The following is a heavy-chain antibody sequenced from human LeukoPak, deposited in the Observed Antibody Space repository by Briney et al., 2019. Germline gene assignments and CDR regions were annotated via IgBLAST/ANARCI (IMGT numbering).Heavy chain of an antibody. V-gene: IGHV1-18*01. D-gene: IGHD5-18*01. CDR1: GYNFNSYG. Sequence: ASVKVSCKASGYNFNSYGIGWVRQAPRQGLEWMGWITAGNGNTNYAQKVQGRVTMTTDTSTSTAYMELRSLRSDDTAVYFCARDLARGYSYGYNAFDIWGQGIMVTVSS. CDR3: ARDLARGYSYGYNAFDI. J-gene: IGHJ3*02. CDR2: ITAGNGNT.